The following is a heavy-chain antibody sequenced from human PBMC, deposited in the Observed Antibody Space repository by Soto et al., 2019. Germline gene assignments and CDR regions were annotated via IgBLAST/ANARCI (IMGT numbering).Heavy chain of an antibody. CDR1: GYTFSNYG. Sequence: ASVKVSCKTSGYTFSNYGITWVRQAPGQPLEWLGWISLYSDGTNYAQKFQGRVSMTTDTSTTTAYMELRSLRSADTAVYYCARVVPGAEAWFGPWGQGTLVTVSS. CDR2: ISLYSDGT. V-gene: IGHV1-18*01. J-gene: IGHJ5*02. CDR3: ARVVPGAEAWFGP. D-gene: IGHD2-2*01.